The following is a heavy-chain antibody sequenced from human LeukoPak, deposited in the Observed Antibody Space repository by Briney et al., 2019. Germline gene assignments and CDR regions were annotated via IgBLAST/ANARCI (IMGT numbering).Heavy chain of an antibody. D-gene: IGHD1-26*01. V-gene: IGHV5-10-1*01. CDR1: GYSFTTYW. J-gene: IGHJ4*02. CDR3: ARQAGSVGDY. CDR2: IDPSGSYT. Sequence: PGKSLKISCKGSGYSFTTYWISWVRQMPGKGLEWMGRIDPSGSYTNYSPSFQGHVTISTDKSISTTYLQWSSLKASDTAMYYCARQAGSVGDYWGQGTLVTVSS.